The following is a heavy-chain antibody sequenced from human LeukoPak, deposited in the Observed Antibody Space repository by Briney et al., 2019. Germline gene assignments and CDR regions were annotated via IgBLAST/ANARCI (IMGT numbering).Heavy chain of an antibody. D-gene: IGHD5-24*01. CDR2: INPSGGST. Sequence: GTSVKVSCKASGYTFTSYYMHWVRQAPGQGLEWMGIINPSGGSTSYAQKFQGRVTMTRDTSTSTVYMELSSLRSEDTAVYYCASEPVEMATTPSYWGQGTLVTVSS. J-gene: IGHJ4*02. CDR1: GYTFTSYY. CDR3: ASEPVEMATTPSY. V-gene: IGHV1-46*01.